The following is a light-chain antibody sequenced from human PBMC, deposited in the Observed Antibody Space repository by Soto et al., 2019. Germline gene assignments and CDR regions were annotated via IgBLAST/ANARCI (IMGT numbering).Light chain of an antibody. Sequence: EIVLTQSPGTLSLSPGERATLSCRASQSVSRSYLAWYQQKPGQAPRLLIYGASSRATGIPDRFSGSGSGTHFTLTINRLEPEDFAVYYCQQYGSSPPWTFGQGTKVEIK. J-gene: IGKJ1*01. CDR2: GAS. CDR3: QQYGSSPPWT. V-gene: IGKV3-20*01. CDR1: QSVSRSY.